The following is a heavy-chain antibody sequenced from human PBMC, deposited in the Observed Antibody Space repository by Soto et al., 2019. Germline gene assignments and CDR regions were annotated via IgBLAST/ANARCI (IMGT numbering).Heavy chain of an antibody. D-gene: IGHD3-10*01. Sequence: SETLSLTCAVYGGSFSGYYWSWIRQPPGKGPEWIGEINHSGSTNYNPSLKSRVTISVDTSKNQFSLKLSSVTAADTAVYYCAREGEGTMVRGVTRGPFDFWSLGTLVTVSS. CDR2: INHSGST. CDR3: AREGEGTMVRGVTRGPFDF. V-gene: IGHV4-34*01. J-gene: IGHJ4*02. CDR1: GGSFSGYY.